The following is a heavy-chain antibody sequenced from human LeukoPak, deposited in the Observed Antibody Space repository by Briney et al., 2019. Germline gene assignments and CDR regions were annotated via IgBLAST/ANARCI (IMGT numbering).Heavy chain of an antibody. CDR3: ATVTMGAEYFQH. CDR2: FDPEDGET. Sequence: ASVKVSCKVSGYTLTELSMHLVRQAPGKGLEWMGGFDPEDGETIYAQKFQGRVTMTEDTSTDTAYMELSSLRSEDTAVYYCATVTMGAEYFQHWGQGTLVTVSS. J-gene: IGHJ1*01. D-gene: IGHD2-2*01. V-gene: IGHV1-24*01. CDR1: GYTLTELS.